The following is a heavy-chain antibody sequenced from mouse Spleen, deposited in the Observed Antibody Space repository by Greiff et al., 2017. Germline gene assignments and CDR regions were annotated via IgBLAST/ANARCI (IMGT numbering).Heavy chain of an antibody. V-gene: IGHV5-4*01. D-gene: IGHD1-1*01. J-gene: IGHJ1*03. CDR3: ARDNYYGSSHYWYFDV. CDR1: GFTFSSYA. CDR2: ISDGGSYT. Sequence: EVKLVESGGGLVKPGGSLKLSCAASGFTFSSYAMSWVRQTPEKRLEWVATISDGGSYTYYPDNVKGRFTISRDNAKNNLYLQMSHLKSEDTAMYYCARDNYYGSSHYWYFDVWGTGTTVTVSS.